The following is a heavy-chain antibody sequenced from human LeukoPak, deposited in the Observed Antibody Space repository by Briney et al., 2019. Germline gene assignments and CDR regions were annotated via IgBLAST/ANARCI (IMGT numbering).Heavy chain of an antibody. D-gene: IGHD5-12*01. CDR3: ARGATGSGYLEYYFDY. J-gene: IGHJ4*02. CDR1: GGSISSYY. Sequence: SSETLSLTCTVSGGSISSYYWSWIRQPPGKGLERIWYIYYSGSTNYNPSLKSRVTISVDTSKNQFSLKLSSVTAADTAVYYCARGATGSGYLEYYFDYWGQGTLVTVSS. CDR2: IYYSGST. V-gene: IGHV4-59*01.